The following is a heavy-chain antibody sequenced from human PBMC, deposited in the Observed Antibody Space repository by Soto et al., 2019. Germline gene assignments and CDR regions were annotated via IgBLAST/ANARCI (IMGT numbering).Heavy chain of an antibody. Sequence: GSLRLSCAASGFTFSNYAMSWVRQAPGKGLEWVSGIGASGAGTYYPDFVKGRFIISRDNSKNTLHLQMYSLRAEDTAVYYCAVRKTGSYFDYWGQGTPVTVSS. CDR2: IGASGAGT. J-gene: IGHJ4*02. CDR3: AVRKTGSYFDY. V-gene: IGHV3-23*01. D-gene: IGHD1-26*01. CDR1: GFTFSNYA.